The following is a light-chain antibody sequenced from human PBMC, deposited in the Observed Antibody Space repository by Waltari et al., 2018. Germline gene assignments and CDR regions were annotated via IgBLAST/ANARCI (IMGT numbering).Light chain of an antibody. CDR3: LQDYNYPLT. V-gene: IGKV1-6*01. CDR1: QALRND. CDR2: AAS. J-gene: IGKJ5*01. Sequence: AIEMTQSPSSLSASLGDRVTITCRASQALRNDLGWYQQKPGKTPKLLIYAASTLLNGVPSRFSGSGSGTNFTLTITSLQPGDFATYYCLQDYNYPLTFGQGTRLE.